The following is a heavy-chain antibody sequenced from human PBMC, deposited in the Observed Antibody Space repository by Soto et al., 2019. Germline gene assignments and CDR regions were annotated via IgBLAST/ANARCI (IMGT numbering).Heavy chain of an antibody. CDR3: ASLGPVYCSRGNCYVDH. J-gene: IGHJ4*02. D-gene: IGHD2-2*01. CDR1: GYSFTGYW. V-gene: IGHV5-51*01. Sequence: PGESPKISCKASGYSFTGYWIGWVRQMSGKGLEWMGIIYPDDSDTRYSPSFQGQVTISADKSITTAYLQWNTLKASDTAIYYCASLGPVYCSRGNCYVDHWGQGTVVTVSS. CDR2: IYPDDSDT.